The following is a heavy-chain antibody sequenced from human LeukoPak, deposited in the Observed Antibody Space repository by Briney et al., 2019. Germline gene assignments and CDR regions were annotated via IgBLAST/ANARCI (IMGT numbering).Heavy chain of an antibody. V-gene: IGHV3-23*01. D-gene: IGHD2/OR15-2a*01. CDR3: VRDHLWAFDI. CDR2: IGAGTGAVT. J-gene: IGHJ3*02. Sequence: GGSLRLSCAASGFTFSNYAMRWVRQAPGKGLEWVSAIGAGTGAVTIYADSVKGRFTISRDNAKNSLYLQMNSLRDEDSAVYYCVRDHLWAFDIWGQGTMVTVSS. CDR1: GFTFSNYA.